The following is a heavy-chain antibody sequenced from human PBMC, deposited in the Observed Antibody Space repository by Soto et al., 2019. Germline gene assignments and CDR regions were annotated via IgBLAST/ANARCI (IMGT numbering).Heavy chain of an antibody. J-gene: IGHJ6*04. D-gene: IGHD2-15*01. Sequence: PGGSLRLSCAASGFTFSRYAMSWVRQAPGKGLEWVSAISGSGGSTYYADSVKGRFTISRDNSKNTLHLQMDSLRAEDTAVYYCARDDALCDGGRRYAVPLDVRGKGTTVPVSS. CDR1: GFTFSRYA. V-gene: IGHV3-23*01. CDR2: ISGSGGST. CDR3: ARDDALCDGGRRYAVPLDV.